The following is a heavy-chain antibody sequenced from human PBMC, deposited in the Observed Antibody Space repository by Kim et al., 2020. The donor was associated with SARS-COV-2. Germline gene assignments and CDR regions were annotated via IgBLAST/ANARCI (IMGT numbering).Heavy chain of an antibody. CDR3: AKELGPDYDFWSGYYYYYYYGMDV. J-gene: IGHJ6*02. Sequence: GGSLRLSCAASGFTFSSYGMHWVRQAPGKGLEWVAVISYDGSNKYYADSVKGRFTISRDNSKNTLYLQMNSLRAEDTAVYYCAKELGPDYDFWSGYYYYYYYGMDVWGQGTTVTVSS. V-gene: IGHV3-30*18. CDR2: ISYDGSNK. D-gene: IGHD3-3*01. CDR1: GFTFSSYG.